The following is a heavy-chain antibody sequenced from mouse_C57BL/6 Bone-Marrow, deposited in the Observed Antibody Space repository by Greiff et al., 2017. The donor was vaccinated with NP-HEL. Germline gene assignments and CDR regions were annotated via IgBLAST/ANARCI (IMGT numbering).Heavy chain of an antibody. J-gene: IGHJ3*01. CDR3: TTYYSNSWFAD. D-gene: IGHD2-5*01. CDR1: GFNIKDYY. CDR2: IDPEDGDT. Sequence: VQLQQSGAELVRPGASVKLSCTASGFNIKDYYMHWVKQRPEQGLEWIGRIDPEDGDTEYAPKFQGKATMTADTSSNTAYLQLSSLTSEDTAVYYCTTYYSNSWFADWGQGTLVTVSA. V-gene: IGHV14-1*01.